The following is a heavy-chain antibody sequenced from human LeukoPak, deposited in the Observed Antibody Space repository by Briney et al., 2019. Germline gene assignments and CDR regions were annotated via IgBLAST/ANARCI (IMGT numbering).Heavy chain of an antibody. Sequence: ASETLSLTCSVSGGSISNYFWSWIRKPPGKGLEWIGYIYSSGKTNYNPSLKSRATISVDTSKNDFSLKLSSVTAADTAIYYCARYSDSDVDYYGLDAFDIWGQGTMVTVSS. CDR3: ARYSDSDVDYYGLDAFDI. CDR2: IYSSGKT. CDR1: GGSISNYF. J-gene: IGHJ3*02. V-gene: IGHV4-59*01. D-gene: IGHD2-21*02.